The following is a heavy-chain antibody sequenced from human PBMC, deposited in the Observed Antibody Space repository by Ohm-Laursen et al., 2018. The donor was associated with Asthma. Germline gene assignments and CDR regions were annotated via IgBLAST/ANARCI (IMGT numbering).Heavy chain of an antibody. J-gene: IGHJ4*02. Sequence: ASVKVSCKASGYTFTSYGISWVRQAPGQGLERMGWISAYNGNTTYAQKLQGGVTMTTDTSTSTAYMELRSLRSYDTAVYYCARERGITSFGVVWNYFDYWGQGTLVTVSS. V-gene: IGHV1-18*01. CDR3: ARERGITSFGVVWNYFDY. D-gene: IGHD3-3*01. CDR1: GYTFTSYG. CDR2: ISAYNGNT.